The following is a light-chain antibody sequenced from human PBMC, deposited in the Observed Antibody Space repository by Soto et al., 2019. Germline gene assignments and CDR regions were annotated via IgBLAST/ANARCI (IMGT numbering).Light chain of an antibody. CDR1: QGISNW. J-gene: IGKJ5*01. V-gene: IGKV1-12*01. CDR2: AAS. CDR3: QQCNSFPIT. Sequence: DLQMTQSPSSVSASVGDRVTITCRASQGISNWLAWYQQKPGKAPQLLIYAASTLQSGVPSRFSGSGSGTDFTLTISSLQPDDFAAYYCQQCNSFPITFGQRTRLEIK.